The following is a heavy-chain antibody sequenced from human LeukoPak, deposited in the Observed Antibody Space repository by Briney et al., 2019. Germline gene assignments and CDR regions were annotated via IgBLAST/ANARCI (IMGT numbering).Heavy chain of an antibody. CDR3: AKDANPFDY. J-gene: IGHJ4*02. Sequence: PGGSLRLSCAASGFTFSSYAMSWVRQAPGKGLEWVSTISGSGYSTYYADSAKGRFTISRDNSKNTLFLQMNSLRAEDTAVYYCAKDANPFDYWGQGTLVTVSS. CDR2: ISGSGYST. CDR1: GFTFSSYA. V-gene: IGHV3-23*01.